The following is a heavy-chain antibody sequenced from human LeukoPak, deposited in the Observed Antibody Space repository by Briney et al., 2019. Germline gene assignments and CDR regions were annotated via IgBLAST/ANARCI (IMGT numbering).Heavy chain of an antibody. J-gene: IGHJ3*02. D-gene: IGHD4-17*01. Sequence: GASVKVSCKASGYTFTGYYMHWVRQAPGQGLEWMGWINPNSGGTNYAQKFQGRVTMTRDTSISTAYMELSRLRSDDTAVYYCARTGVTTVTFGPRTDDAFDIWGQGTMVTVSS. CDR3: ARTGVTTVTFGPRTDDAFDI. CDR2: INPNSGGT. CDR1: GYTFTGYY. V-gene: IGHV1-2*02.